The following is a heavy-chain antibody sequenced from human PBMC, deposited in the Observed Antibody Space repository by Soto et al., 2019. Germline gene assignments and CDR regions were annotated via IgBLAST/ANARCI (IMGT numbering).Heavy chain of an antibody. D-gene: IGHD4-17*01. CDR1: GGSISRSTYY. CDR2: IYYSGST. Sequence: LSLTCTVSGGSISRSTYYWGWIRQPPGKGLEWIGSIYYSGSTYYNPSLKSRVTISVDTSKNQFSLKLSSVTAADTAVYYCARHDYGGFGLWGQGTLVTVSS. V-gene: IGHV4-39*01. J-gene: IGHJ4*02. CDR3: ARHDYGGFGL.